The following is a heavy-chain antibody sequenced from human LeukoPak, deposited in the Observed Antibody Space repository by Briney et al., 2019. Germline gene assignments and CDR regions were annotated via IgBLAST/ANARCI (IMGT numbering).Heavy chain of an antibody. D-gene: IGHD2-15*01. J-gene: IGHJ4*02. CDR1: GLTFGDYA. Sequence: GGSLRLSCTASGLTFGDYAMSWGRQAPGKGLEWVGFIRSKAYGGTTEYAASVKGRFTISRDDSKSIAYLQMNSLKTEDTAVYYCTRVGRGGYWGQGTLVTVSS. CDR3: TRVGRGGY. CDR2: IRSKAYGGTT. V-gene: IGHV3-49*04.